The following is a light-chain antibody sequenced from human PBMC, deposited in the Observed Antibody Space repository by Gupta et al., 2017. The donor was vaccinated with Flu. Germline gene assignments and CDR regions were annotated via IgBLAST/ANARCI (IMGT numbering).Light chain of an antibody. CDR3: QQYHNCPPFT. CDR2: GSS. J-gene: IGKJ3*01. V-gene: IGKV3-15*01. CDR1: QHISGD. Sequence: IIMTQSPATLSVSPGERATLSCRASQHISGDLAWYQQKPGQAPRLLIFGSSSGAAGVPARFSGSGSGTEFTLTISSLQSEDFAVYYCQQYHNCPPFTFGPGTTVDL.